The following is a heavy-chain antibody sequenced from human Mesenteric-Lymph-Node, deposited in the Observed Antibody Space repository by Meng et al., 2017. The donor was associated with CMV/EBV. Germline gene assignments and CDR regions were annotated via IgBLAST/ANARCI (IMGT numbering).Heavy chain of an antibody. CDR3: TKQNSSSWNHYYGLDV. D-gene: IGHD6-13*01. J-gene: IGHJ6*02. CDR2: TYYRSKWYN. Sequence: LRLSCAISGDSVSSNSAAWNWIRQSPSRGLEWLGRTYYRSKWYNDYAVSVKSRITINPDTSKNQFSLQLNSVTPEDTAVYYCTKQNSSSWNHYYGLDVWGQGTTVTVSS. V-gene: IGHV6-1*01. CDR1: GDSVSSNSAA.